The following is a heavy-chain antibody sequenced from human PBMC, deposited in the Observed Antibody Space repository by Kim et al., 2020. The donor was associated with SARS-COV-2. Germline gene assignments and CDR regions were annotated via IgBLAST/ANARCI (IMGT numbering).Heavy chain of an antibody. CDR2: IYHSGST. V-gene: IGHV4-30-2*01. Sequence: SETLSLTCAVSGGSISSGGYSWSWIRQPPGKGLEWIGYIYHSGSTYYNPSLKSRVTISVDRSKNQFSLKLSSVTAADTAVYYCARVSVAGPFDYWGQGTLVTVSS. CDR3: ARVSVAGPFDY. J-gene: IGHJ4*02. CDR1: GGSISSGGYS. D-gene: IGHD6-19*01.